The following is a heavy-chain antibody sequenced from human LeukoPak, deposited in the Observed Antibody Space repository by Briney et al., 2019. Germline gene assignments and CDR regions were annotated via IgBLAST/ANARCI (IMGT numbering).Heavy chain of an antibody. D-gene: IGHD3-16*01. J-gene: IGHJ4*02. CDR1: GASISSGGYS. Sequence: PSQTLSLTCAVSGASISSGGYSWSWIRQPPAKGLEWIGYIYHSESTYYNPSLKSRVTISVDRSKNQFSLKVSSVTAADTAVYYCARASLRLGVDYWGQGTLVTVSS. V-gene: IGHV4-30-2*01. CDR3: ARASLRLGVDY. CDR2: IYHSEST.